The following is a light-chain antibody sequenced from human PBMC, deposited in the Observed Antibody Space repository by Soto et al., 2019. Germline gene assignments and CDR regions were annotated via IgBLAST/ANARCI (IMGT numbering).Light chain of an antibody. J-gene: IGKJ5*01. V-gene: IGKV3-20*01. CDR1: QSVSSSY. CDR3: QQYVTSAIT. CDR2: AAS. Sequence: EIVLTQSPGTLSLSPGERATLSCRASQSVSSSYLAWYQQKPGQAPRLLIYAASSRATSIPDRFSGSGSGTDFTLTISRLEPEDFALYYCQQYVTSAITFGQGTRLEIK.